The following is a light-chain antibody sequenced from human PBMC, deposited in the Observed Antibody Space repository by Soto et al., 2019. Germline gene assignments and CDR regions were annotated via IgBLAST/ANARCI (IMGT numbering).Light chain of an antibody. CDR1: QSVSSN. Sequence: EIVMTQSPATLSVSPGERATLFCRASQSVSSNLAWYQQKPGQAPRLLLYGASTRATGLPARFSGSGSGTELTRTISSLQSEDFAVYYCQQYNDWPRWTFGQGTKVEIK. CDR2: GAS. V-gene: IGKV3-15*01. CDR3: QQYNDWPRWT. J-gene: IGKJ1*01.